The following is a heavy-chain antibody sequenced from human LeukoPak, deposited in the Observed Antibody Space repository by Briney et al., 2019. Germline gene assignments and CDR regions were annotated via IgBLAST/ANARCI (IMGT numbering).Heavy chain of an antibody. CDR1: GXTFSSYA. V-gene: IGHV3-30-3*01. CDR3: ARGATYYSGSASYYHTF. Sequence: PAGTLRLSCAASGXTFSSYAMHWVRQVPGQGQELVAFISYDGSNNSYDSSVRGRFTISRYNSKNTVSLEMNSRRAEDTAVYYCARGATYYSGSASYYHTFWGQGTLVTVS. D-gene: IGHD3-10*01. CDR2: ISYDGSNN. J-gene: IGHJ4*02.